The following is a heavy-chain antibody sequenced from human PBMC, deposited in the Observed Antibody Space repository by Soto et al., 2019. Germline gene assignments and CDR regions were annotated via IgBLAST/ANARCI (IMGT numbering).Heavy chain of an antibody. J-gene: IGHJ4*02. CDR3: ARSYPPGGRSFDY. Sequence: SVKVSCKASGGTFSSYSISWVRQAPGQGLEWMGGIIPIFGTANYAQKFQGRVTTTADESTSTAYMELSSLRSEDTAVYYCARSYPPGGRSFDYWGQGTLVTVSS. V-gene: IGHV1-69*13. CDR2: IIPIFGTA. D-gene: IGHD1-26*01. CDR1: GGTFSSYS.